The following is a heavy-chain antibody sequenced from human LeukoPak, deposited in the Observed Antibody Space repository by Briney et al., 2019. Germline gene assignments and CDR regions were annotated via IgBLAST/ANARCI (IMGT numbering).Heavy chain of an antibody. CDR2: ISGSGGST. CDR1: GFTLSSYA. J-gene: IGHJ4*02. D-gene: IGHD3-22*01. V-gene: IGHV3-23*01. CDR3: AKDLEGATTYYYDSSGCFDY. Sequence: GGSLRLSCAASGFTLSSYAMSWVRQAPGKGLEWVSAISGSGGSTYYADSVKGRFTISRDNSKNTLYLQMNSLRAEDTAVYYCAKDLEGATTYYYDSSGCFDYWGQGTLVTVSS.